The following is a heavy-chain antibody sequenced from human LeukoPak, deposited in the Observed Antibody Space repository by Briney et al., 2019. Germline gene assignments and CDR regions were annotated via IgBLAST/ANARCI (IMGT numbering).Heavy chain of an antibody. CDR3: ARDADGYED. CDR2: IKEDGSED. V-gene: IGHV3-7*01. J-gene: IGHJ4*02. CDR1: GFTFSRAW. Sequence: GGSLRLSCAASGFTFSRAWMRWLRQAPGKGLEWVANIKEDGSEDYYADSVKGRFAISKDNAKNSLYLQMNSLRAEDTAMYYCARDADGYEDWGQGTLVTVSS. D-gene: IGHD5-18*01.